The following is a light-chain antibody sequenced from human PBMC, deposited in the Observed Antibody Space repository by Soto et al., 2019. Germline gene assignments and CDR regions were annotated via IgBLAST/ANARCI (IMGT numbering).Light chain of an antibody. CDR2: EVS. Sequence: QSALTQPPSASGSPGQSVTISCTGTSSDVGGYNYVSWYQQHPGKAPKLMIYEVSKRPSGVPDRFSGSKSGNTASLTVSGLQAEDEADYYCSSYAGSTAFGTGTKLTVL. J-gene: IGLJ1*01. CDR1: SSDVGGYNY. V-gene: IGLV2-8*01. CDR3: SSYAGSTA.